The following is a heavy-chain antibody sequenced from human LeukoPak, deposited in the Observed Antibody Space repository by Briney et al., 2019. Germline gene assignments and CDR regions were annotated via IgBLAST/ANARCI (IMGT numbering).Heavy chain of an antibody. V-gene: IGHV1-2*02. J-gene: IGHJ5*02. CDR1: GYIFTAYH. CDR3: ARQDRVSPTFPNNWFDP. CDR2: INPNSGDT. Sequence: PVKVSCKASGYIFTAYHMHWVRQAPGQGLEWMGWINPNSGDTNYAPKFQGRVTMTRDTSFTTAYMELTRLTSDDTAIYYCARQDRVSPTFPNNWFDPWGQGTLVTVSS. D-gene: IGHD2-8*01.